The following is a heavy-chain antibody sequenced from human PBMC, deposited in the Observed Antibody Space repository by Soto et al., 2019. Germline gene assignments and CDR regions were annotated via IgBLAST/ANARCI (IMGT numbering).Heavy chain of an antibody. D-gene: IGHD6-13*01. CDR3: SKAAAAKGFDP. V-gene: IGHV3-49*03. CDR2: IRSKAYGGTT. Sequence: GSLRLSCTASGFTFGDYAMSWFRQAPGKGLEWVGFIRSKAYGGTTEYAASVKGRFTISRDDSKSIAYLQMNSLKTEDTAVYYCSKAAAAKGFDPWGQGTLVTVSS. J-gene: IGHJ5*02. CDR1: GFTFGDYA.